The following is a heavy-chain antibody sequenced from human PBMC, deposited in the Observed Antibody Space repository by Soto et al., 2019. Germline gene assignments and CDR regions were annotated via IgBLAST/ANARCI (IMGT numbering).Heavy chain of an antibody. CDR1: GYTITNGYY. J-gene: IGHJ4*02. V-gene: IGHV4-38-2*02. D-gene: IGHD5-18*01. Sequence: PSETLSLTCNVSGYTITNGYYWGWIRQTPGKGLEWIGTIYHRGSTSYNPSLQRRLTISLDTSKNQFSLMLTSVTAADTAAYFCTRGVRGYLSYWGQGALVTVSS. CDR2: IYHRGST. CDR3: TRGVRGYLSY.